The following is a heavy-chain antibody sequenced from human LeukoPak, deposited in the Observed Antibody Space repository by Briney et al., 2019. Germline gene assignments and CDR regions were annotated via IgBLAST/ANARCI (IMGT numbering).Heavy chain of an antibody. D-gene: IGHD1-26*01. J-gene: IGHJ6*02. V-gene: IGHV4-34*01. Sequence: PSETLSLTCAVYGGSFSGYYWSWIRQPPGKGLEWIGEINHSGSTNYNPSLRSRVTISVDTSKNQFSLELSSVAAADTAVYCWGRGGAMGCIDVWGQGTTVTVSS. CDR1: GGSFSGYY. CDR2: INHSGST. CDR3: GRGGAMGCIDV.